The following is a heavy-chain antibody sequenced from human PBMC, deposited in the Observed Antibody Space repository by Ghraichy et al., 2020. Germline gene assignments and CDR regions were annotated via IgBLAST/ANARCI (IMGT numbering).Heavy chain of an antibody. CDR1: GFTFSSYW. CDR2: INSDGSST. V-gene: IGHV3-74*01. D-gene: IGHD6-6*01. CDR3: ARDSSSEEFDY. J-gene: IGHJ4*02. Sequence: GESLNISCAASGFTFSSYWMHWVRQAPGKGLVWVSRINSDGSSTSYADSVKGRFTISRDNAKNTLYLQMNSLRAEDTAVYYCARDSSSEEFDYWGQGTLVTVSS.